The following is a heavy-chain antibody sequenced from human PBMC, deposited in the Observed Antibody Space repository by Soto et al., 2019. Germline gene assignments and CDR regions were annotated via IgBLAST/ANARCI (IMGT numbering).Heavy chain of an antibody. V-gene: IGHV1-69*13. CDR3: ARGSNPVLRFLEWTRGPHYYYGMDV. CDR2: IIPIFGTA. CDR1: GGTFSSYA. J-gene: IGHJ6*02. D-gene: IGHD3-3*01. Sequence: ASVKVSCKASGGTFSSYAISWVRQAPGQGLEWMGGIIPIFGTANYAQKFQGRVTITADESTSTAYMELSSLRSEDTAVYYCARGSNPVLRFLEWTRGPHYYYGMDVWGQGTTVTVSS.